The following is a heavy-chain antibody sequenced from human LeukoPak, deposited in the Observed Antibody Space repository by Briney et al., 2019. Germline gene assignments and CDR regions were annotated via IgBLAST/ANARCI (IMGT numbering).Heavy chain of an antibody. CDR3: AKTRMPCSGGSCYSHDY. CDR1: GFTFSSYA. D-gene: IGHD2-15*01. CDR2: ISGSGGST. J-gene: IGHJ4*02. Sequence: TGGSLRLSCAASGFTFSSYAMSWVRQAPGKGLEWVSAISGSGGSTYYADSVKGRFTISRDNSTTTLYLQITSLRAEDTAVYYCAKTRMPCSGGSCYSHDYWGQGTLVTVSS. V-gene: IGHV3-23*01.